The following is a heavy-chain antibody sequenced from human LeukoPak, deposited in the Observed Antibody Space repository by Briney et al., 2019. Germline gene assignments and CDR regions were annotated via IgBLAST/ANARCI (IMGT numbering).Heavy chain of an antibody. J-gene: IGHJ4*02. D-gene: IGHD3-3*01. CDR2: IKQDGSEK. Sequence: GGSLRLSCAASGFTFSSYYMNWVRQAPGKGLEWVANIKQDGSEKYYVDSVKGRFTIYRDNAKNSLYLQMNSMRAEDTVVYYCARDQDFWSGYYPSFDYWGQGTLVTVSS. CDR1: GFTFSSYY. CDR3: ARDQDFWSGYYPSFDY. V-gene: IGHV3-7*01.